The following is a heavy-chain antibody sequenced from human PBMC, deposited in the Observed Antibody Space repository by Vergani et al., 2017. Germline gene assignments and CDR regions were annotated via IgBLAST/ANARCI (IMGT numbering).Heavy chain of an antibody. CDR2: LYYSGST. V-gene: IGHV4-39*07. J-gene: IGHJ3*02. Sequence: QLQLQESGPGLVKPSETLSLTCTVSGGSISSSSYYWGWIRQPPGKGLEWIGSLYYSGSTYYNPSLKSRVTISVDTSKNQFSLKLSSVTAADTAVYYCARDWLYCSSTSCYDAFDIWGQGTMVTVSS. CDR3: ARDWLYCSSTSCYDAFDI. D-gene: IGHD2-2*01. CDR1: GGSISSSSYY.